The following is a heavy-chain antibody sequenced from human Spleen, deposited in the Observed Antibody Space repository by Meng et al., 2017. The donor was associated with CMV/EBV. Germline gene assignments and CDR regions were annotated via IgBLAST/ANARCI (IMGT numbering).Heavy chain of an antibody. J-gene: IGHJ6*02. CDR3: AKDRQHVSYYDYGMDV. V-gene: IGHV3-33*06. CDR1: GFTFSNYG. D-gene: IGHD6-6*01. Sequence: GGSLRLSCVASGFTFSNYGIHWVRQAPGKGLEWVAVIWYDGSNKYYADSMKGRFTISRDNSKNTLYLQMNSLRDEDTAVYYCAKDRQHVSYYDYGMDVWGQGTTVTVSS. CDR2: IWYDGSNK.